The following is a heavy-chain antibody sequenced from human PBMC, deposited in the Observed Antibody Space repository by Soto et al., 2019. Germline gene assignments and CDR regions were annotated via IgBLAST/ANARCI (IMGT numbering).Heavy chain of an antibody. CDR1: GFTFSSYS. CDR3: ARDIGMYYYDSTCDY. J-gene: IGHJ4*02. D-gene: IGHD3-22*01. V-gene: IGHV3-48*02. CDR2: ISSSSSTI. Sequence: GGSLRLSCAASGFTFSSYSMNWVRQAPGKGLEWVSYISSSSSTIYYADSVKGRFTISRDNAKNSLYLQMNSLRDEDTAVYYCARDIGMYYYDSTCDYWGQGTLVTVSS.